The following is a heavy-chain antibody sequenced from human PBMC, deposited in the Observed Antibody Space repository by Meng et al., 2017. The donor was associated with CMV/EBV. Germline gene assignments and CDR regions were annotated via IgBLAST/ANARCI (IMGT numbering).Heavy chain of an antibody. J-gene: IGHJ5*02. CDR1: GYTFTGYY. D-gene: IGHD2-2*01. CDR3: ARDVYCSSTSCYGGWFDP. V-gene: IGHV1-2*02. Sequence: ASVKVSCKASGYTFTGYYMHWVRQAPGQGLEWMGWINPNSGGTNYAQKFQGRVTMTRDTSISTAYMELSRLRSDDTAVYYCARDVYCSSTSCYGGWFDPWGQGTLGTVSS. CDR2: INPNSGGT.